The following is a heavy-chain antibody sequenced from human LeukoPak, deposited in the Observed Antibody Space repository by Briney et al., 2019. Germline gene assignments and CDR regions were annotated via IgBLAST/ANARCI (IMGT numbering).Heavy chain of an antibody. CDR3: AKGSSGSRPYYFDY. D-gene: IGHD3-10*01. V-gene: IGHV3-23*01. Sequence: GGSLRLSCAASGFTFGTYAMSWVRQAPGKILEWVSAITDTGGDTYSADSVKGRFIISRDNSKNTLYLQMNSLRAEDTAVYYCAKGSSGSRPYYFDYWGQGTLVTVFS. CDR2: ITDTGGDT. CDR1: GFTFGTYA. J-gene: IGHJ4*02.